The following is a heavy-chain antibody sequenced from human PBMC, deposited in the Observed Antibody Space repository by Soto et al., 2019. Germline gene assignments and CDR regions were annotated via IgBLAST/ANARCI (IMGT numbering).Heavy chain of an antibody. D-gene: IGHD5-12*01. CDR3: AREVVATTPTYYYYGMDV. V-gene: IGHV5-10-1*01. CDR1: GYSFTSYW. Sequence: PGESLKISCKGSGYSFTSYWTSWVRQMPGKGLEWMGRIDPSDSYTNYSPSFQGHVTISADKSISTTYLQWSSLKASDTAMYYCAREVVATTPTYYYYGMDVWGQGTTVTVSS. J-gene: IGHJ6*02. CDR2: IDPSDSYT.